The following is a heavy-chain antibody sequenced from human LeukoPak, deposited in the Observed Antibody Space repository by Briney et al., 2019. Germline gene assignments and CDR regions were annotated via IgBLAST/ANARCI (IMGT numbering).Heavy chain of an antibody. CDR2: IDYSGRT. Sequence: SQTLSLTCTVSGDSTNYYYWSWIRQPPGKGLEWIGYIDYSGRTKYNPSLKSRVTISVDTSKNQFSLKLSSVTATDTAVYYCASNIPTSTTSPPLGYWGQGTLVTVSS. D-gene: IGHD1-26*01. J-gene: IGHJ4*02. CDR3: ASNIPTSTTSPPLGY. V-gene: IGHV4-59*08. CDR1: GDSTNYYY.